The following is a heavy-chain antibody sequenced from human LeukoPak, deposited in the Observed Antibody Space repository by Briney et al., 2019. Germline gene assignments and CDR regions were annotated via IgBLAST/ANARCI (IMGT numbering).Heavy chain of an antibody. Sequence: GGSLRLSCAASGSTFSSYEMNWVRQAPGKGLEWVSYISSSGSTIYYADSVKGRFTISRDNAKNSLYLQMYSLRAEDTAVYYCAGHDYGDSYYYYGMDVWGKGTTVTVSS. CDR1: GSTFSSYE. CDR2: ISSSGSTI. V-gene: IGHV3-48*03. CDR3: AGHDYGDSYYYYGMDV. J-gene: IGHJ6*04. D-gene: IGHD4-17*01.